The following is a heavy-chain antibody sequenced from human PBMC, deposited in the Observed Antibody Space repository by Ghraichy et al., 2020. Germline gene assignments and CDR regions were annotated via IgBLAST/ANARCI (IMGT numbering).Heavy chain of an antibody. Sequence: GGSLRLSCAASGFAFNTYWMNWVRQAPGKGLEWVANIRQDGNKKFYVDSVKGRFTISRDNAKHSLFLQMNSLRVEDSAVYYCARGDNYYDSSGPNDYWGQGTLVTVSS. CDR3: ARGDNYYDSSGPNDY. CDR1: GFAFNTYW. D-gene: IGHD3-22*01. V-gene: IGHV3-7*03. CDR2: IRQDGNKK. J-gene: IGHJ4*02.